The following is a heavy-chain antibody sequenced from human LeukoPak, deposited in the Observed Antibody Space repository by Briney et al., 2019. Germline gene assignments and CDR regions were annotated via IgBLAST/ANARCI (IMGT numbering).Heavy chain of an antibody. D-gene: IGHD3-3*01. V-gene: IGHV1-18*01. Sequence: SVTVTLKACGYIFTSYGIDWVRQAPGQGLEWMGWISTYNGNTNYVQRLQGRVTMTTDTPTNTVHMELRSLRSDDAAVYYCARVGSTSGCGHWGQGTLVTVSS. CDR2: ISTYNGNT. CDR3: ARVGSTSGCGH. CDR1: GYIFTSYG. J-gene: IGHJ4*02.